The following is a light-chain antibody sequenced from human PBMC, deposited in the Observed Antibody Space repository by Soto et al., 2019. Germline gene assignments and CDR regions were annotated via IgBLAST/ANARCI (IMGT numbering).Light chain of an antibody. CDR3: QQYNSYST. CDR2: AAS. V-gene: IGKV1-9*01. CDR1: QGISSY. J-gene: IGKJ1*01. Sequence: DIPLTQAPSFLSASLGDRVTITCRASQGISSYLAWYQQKPGKAPKLLIYAASTLQSGVPSRFSGSGSGTEFTLTISSLQPDDFATYYCQQYNSYSTLGQGTKVDIK.